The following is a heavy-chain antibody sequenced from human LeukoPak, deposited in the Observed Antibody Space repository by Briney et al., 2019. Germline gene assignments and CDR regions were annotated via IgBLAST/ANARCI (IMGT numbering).Heavy chain of an antibody. Sequence: GGSLRLSCAASGFTFSSYGMHWVRQAPGKGLEWVAFIRYDGSNNYYADSVKGRFTISRDNSKNTLYLQMNSLRAEDTAVYYCAKDGVLKVDTAILWGQGTLVTVSS. CDR1: GFTFSSYG. CDR2: IRYDGSNN. D-gene: IGHD5-18*01. J-gene: IGHJ4*02. V-gene: IGHV3-30*02. CDR3: AKDGVLKVDTAIL.